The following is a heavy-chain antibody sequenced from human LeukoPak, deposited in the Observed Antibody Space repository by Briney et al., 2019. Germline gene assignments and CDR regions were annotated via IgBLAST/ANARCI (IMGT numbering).Heavy chain of an antibody. D-gene: IGHD3-9*01. Sequence: GGSLRLSCAASGFTVSSNYMSWVRQAPGKGLEWVSVIYSGGSTYYAGSVKGRFTISRDNSKNTLYLQMNSLRAEDTAVYYCAKVGGSYDILTGVFDYWGQGTLVTVSS. CDR2: IYSGGST. V-gene: IGHV3-53*01. J-gene: IGHJ4*02. CDR3: AKVGGSYDILTGVFDY. CDR1: GFTVSSNY.